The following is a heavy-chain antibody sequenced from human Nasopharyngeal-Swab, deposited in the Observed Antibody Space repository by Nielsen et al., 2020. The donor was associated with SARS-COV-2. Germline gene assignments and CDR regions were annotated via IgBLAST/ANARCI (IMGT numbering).Heavy chain of an antibody. CDR1: GYTYIGYY. J-gene: IGHJ3*02. CDR2: INPNSGGT. CDR3: ARDDLTAYDAFDI. V-gene: IGHV1-2*02. D-gene: IGHD7-27*01. Sequence: ASVKVTCKASGYTYIGYYMHWVGQAPGQGLEWMGWINPNSGGTNYAQKFQGRVTMTRDTSISTAYMELSRLSSDDTAVYYCARDDLTAYDAFDIWGQGTMVTVSS.